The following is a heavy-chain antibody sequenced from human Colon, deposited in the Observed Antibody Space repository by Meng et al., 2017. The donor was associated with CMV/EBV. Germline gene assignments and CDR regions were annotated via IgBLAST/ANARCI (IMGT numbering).Heavy chain of an antibody. V-gene: IGHV3-49*04. J-gene: IGHJ4*02. CDR3: VRILPAYSGSHPDY. CDR1: GFIFGDFS. CDR2: IDTRAYDGQT. D-gene: IGHD1-26*01. Sequence: GGSLRLSCTTSGFIFGDFSMSWVRQAPGKGLEWVARIDTRAYDGQTRYAASVQGRFTVSRDDSRSIAYLQMSDLKVDDTAVYYCVRILPAYSGSHPDYWGQGTLVTVSS.